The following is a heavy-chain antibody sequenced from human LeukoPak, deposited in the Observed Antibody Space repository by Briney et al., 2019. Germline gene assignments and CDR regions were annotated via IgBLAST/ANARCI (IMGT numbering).Heavy chain of an antibody. D-gene: IGHD3-10*01. Sequence: GGSLRLSCAASGFTFSSYSMNWVRQATGKGLEWVSSISSSSSYIYYADSVKGRFTISRDNAKNSLYLQMNSLRAEDTAVYYCARERGVKWYEYYYYGMDVWGQGTTVTVSS. J-gene: IGHJ6*02. CDR2: ISSSSSYI. CDR1: GFTFSSYS. V-gene: IGHV3-21*01. CDR3: ARERGVKWYEYYYYGMDV.